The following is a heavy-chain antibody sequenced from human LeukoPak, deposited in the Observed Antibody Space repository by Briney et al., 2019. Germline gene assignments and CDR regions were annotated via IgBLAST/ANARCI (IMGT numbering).Heavy chain of an antibody. J-gene: IGHJ3*02. CDR2: IEQDGSEK. D-gene: IGHD2-15*01. CDR3: AREFCSGANCYPMGAFDM. Sequence: GGSLRPSCAASGFTFSRYWMSWVRQAPGKGLEWVANIEQDGSEKYYVDSVKGRFTISRDNAKNSLYLQMNSLRAEDTAVYYCAREFCSGANCYPMGAFDMWGQGTMVTVSS. CDR1: GFTFSRYW. V-gene: IGHV3-7*01.